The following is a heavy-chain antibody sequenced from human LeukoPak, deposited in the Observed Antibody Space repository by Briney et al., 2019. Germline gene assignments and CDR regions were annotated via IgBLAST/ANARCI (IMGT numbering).Heavy chain of an antibody. Sequence: QPGRSLRLSCAASGFTFSSYAMHWVRQAPGKGLEWVAFISSDGGNKYYGDSVKGRFTISRDNSKDTVYLQMNSLRVEDTAVYYCARGEDSSSWPLDIWGQGTMVTVSS. D-gene: IGHD6-13*01. CDR1: GFTFSSYA. CDR3: ARGEDSSSWPLDI. J-gene: IGHJ3*02. CDR2: ISSDGGNK. V-gene: IGHV3-30-3*01.